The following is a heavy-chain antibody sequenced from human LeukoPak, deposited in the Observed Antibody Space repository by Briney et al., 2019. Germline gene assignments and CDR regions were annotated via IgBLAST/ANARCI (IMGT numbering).Heavy chain of an antibody. CDR3: AKDPPTSYDFWSGYGLIGY. Sequence: GGSLRLSCAASGFTFSSYAMSWVRQAPGKGLEWVSAISGSGGSTYYADSVKGRFTISRDNSKNTLYLQMNSLRAEDTAVYYCAKDPPTSYDFWSGYGLIGYWGQGTLVTVSS. J-gene: IGHJ4*02. CDR1: GFTFSSYA. CDR2: ISGSGGST. D-gene: IGHD3-3*01. V-gene: IGHV3-23*01.